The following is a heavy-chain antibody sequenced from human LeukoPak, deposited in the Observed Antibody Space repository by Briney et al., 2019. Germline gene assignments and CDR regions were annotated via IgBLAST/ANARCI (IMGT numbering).Heavy chain of an antibody. V-gene: IGHV3-9*01. CDR2: ISWNSGSI. CDR1: GFTFDDYA. CDR3: AKDGDIAVAGYFDY. D-gene: IGHD6-19*01. J-gene: IGHJ4*02. Sequence: LRLSCAASGFTFDDYAMHWVRQAPGKGLEWVSGISWNSGSIGYADSVKGRFTISRDNAKNSLYLQMNSLRAEDTALYYCAKDGDIAVAGYFDYWGQGTLVTVSS.